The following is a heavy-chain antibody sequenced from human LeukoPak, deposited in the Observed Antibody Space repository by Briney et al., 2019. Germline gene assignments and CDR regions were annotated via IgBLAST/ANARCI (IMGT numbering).Heavy chain of an antibody. V-gene: IGHV4-61*02. CDR3: ARKEWVPYYFDS. Sequence: SETLSLTCTVSGGSISSGSYYWSWIRQPAGKGLEWIGRIYTSGSTNYNPSLKSRVTISVDMSKSQFSLKLTSVTAADTAVYYCARKEWVPYYFDSWGQGVLVTVSS. J-gene: IGHJ4*02. D-gene: IGHD3-3*01. CDR2: IYTSGST. CDR1: GGSISSGSYY.